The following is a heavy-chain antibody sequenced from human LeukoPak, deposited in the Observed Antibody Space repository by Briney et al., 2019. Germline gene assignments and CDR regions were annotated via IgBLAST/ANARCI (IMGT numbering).Heavy chain of an antibody. D-gene: IGHD3-10*01. CDR3: SRVRRHDNYSDF. Sequence: ASVKVSCKASGYTFTGYYMHWVRQAPGQGLEWMGWINPNSGGTNYAQKFQGRVTITRDTSINTVYMELSRLSSDDTAVYYCSRVRRHDNYSDFWGQGTLVTVSS. CDR1: GYTFTGYY. V-gene: IGHV1-2*02. CDR2: INPNSGGT. J-gene: IGHJ4*02.